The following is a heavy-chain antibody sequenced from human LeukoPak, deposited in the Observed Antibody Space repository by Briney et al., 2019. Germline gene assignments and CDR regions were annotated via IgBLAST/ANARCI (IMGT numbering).Heavy chain of an antibody. V-gene: IGHV5-10-1*01. J-gene: IGHJ6*04. D-gene: IGHD3-10*01. CDR3: ASPGSGSYGFYYYGMDV. Sequence: GESLKISCKGSGYSFTSYWMSWVRQMPGKGLEWMGRIDPSDSYTNYSPSFQGHVTISADKSISTAYLQWSSLKASDTAMYYCASPGSGSYGFYYYGMDVWGKGTTVTVSS. CDR1: GYSFTSYW. CDR2: IDPSDSYT.